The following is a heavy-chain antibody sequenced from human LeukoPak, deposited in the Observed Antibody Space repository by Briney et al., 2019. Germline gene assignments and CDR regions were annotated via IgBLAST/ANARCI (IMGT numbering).Heavy chain of an antibody. Sequence: GGSLRLSCAASGFTFSSYAMSWVRQAPGKGLEWVSAISGSGGSTYYADSVKGRFTISRDNSKNTLYLQMNSLRAEDTAVYYCAEDRGGGYYDSSGYPFDYWGQGTLVTVSS. CDR1: GFTFSSYA. J-gene: IGHJ4*02. V-gene: IGHV3-23*01. D-gene: IGHD3-22*01. CDR2: ISGSGGST. CDR3: AEDRGGGYYDSSGYPFDY.